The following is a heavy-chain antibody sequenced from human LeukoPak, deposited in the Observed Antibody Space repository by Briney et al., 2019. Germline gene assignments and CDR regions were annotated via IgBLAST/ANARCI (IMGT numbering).Heavy chain of an antibody. J-gene: IGHJ4*02. V-gene: IGHV3-21*01. Sequence: GSLRLSCAASGFTFSSHSMSGVRQAPGKGLEWVSSIDSSSSHIYYADSMEGRFTISRDNAKNSLFLQMNSLRAEDTAVYYCARDFRTQLDGYSPPYHFDYWGQGALVTVSS. CDR1: GFTFSSHS. CDR3: ARDFRTQLDGYSPPYHFDY. D-gene: IGHD5-24*01. CDR2: IDSSSSHI.